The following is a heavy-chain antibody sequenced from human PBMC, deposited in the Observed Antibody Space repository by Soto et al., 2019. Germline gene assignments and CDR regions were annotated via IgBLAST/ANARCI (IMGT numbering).Heavy chain of an antibody. CDR1: GFTFSSYA. J-gene: IGHJ4*02. D-gene: IGHD6-13*01. CDR3: AKAPGYSSSWYPNY. V-gene: IGHV3-23*01. Sequence: GGSLRLSCAASGFTFSSYAMSWVRQAPGKGLEWVSAISGSGGSTYYADSVKGRFTISRDNSKNTLYLQMNSLRAEDTAVYYCAKAPGYSSSWYPNYWGQGTLVTVSS. CDR2: ISGSGGST.